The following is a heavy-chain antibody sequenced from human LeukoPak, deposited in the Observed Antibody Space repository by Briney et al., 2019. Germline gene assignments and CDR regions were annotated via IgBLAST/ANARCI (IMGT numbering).Heavy chain of an antibody. V-gene: IGHV4-38-2*01. D-gene: IGHD1-26*01. CDR3: AIQSGATDY. J-gene: IGHJ4*02. Sequence: SETLSLTCAVSGYSISTGYYWGWIRQPPGKGLEWITTIYYGGSTYYNPSLKSRVTISVDTSRNQFSLNLRSVTAADTAVYYCAIQSGATDYWGQGTLVTVSS. CDR2: IYYGGST. CDR1: GYSISTGYY.